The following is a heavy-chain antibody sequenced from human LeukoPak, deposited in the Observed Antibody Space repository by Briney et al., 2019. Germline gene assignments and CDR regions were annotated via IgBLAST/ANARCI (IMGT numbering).Heavy chain of an antibody. CDR2: INPNSGGT. V-gene: IGHV1-2*02. D-gene: IGHD4-17*01. J-gene: IGHJ3*02. CDR1: GYTFTGYY. Sequence: ASVKVSCKASGYTFTGYYTHWVRQAPGQGLEWMGWINPNSGGTNYAQKFQGRVTMTRDTSISTAYMELSRLRSDDTAVYYCAREGYGDYDDAFDIWGQGTMVTVSS. CDR3: AREGYGDYDDAFDI.